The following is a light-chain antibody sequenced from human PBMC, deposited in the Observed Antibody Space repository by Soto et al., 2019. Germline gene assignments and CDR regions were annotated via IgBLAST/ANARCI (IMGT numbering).Light chain of an antibody. Sequence: DIQMNQSPSSLSASVGDIVTSTCRASQSILSWLAWYQQKPGKAPKLLIYKASSLESGVPSRFSGSGSGTEFTLTISSLQPDDSATYYCQQYDSFSWTFGQGTKVE. V-gene: IGKV1-5*03. J-gene: IGKJ1*01. CDR1: QSILSW. CDR2: KAS. CDR3: QQYDSFSWT.